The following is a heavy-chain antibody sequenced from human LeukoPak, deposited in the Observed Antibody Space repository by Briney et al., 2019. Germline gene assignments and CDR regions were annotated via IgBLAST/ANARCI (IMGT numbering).Heavy chain of an antibody. D-gene: IGHD2-2*01. V-gene: IGHV1-46*03. CDR2: INPSGGST. CDR1: GYTFTSYY. CDR3: AREVVPAAPSFSFDY. Sequence: GASVKVSCKASGYTFTSYYMRWVRQAPGQGLEWMGIINPSGGSTSYAQKFQGRVTMTRDTSTSTVYMELSSLRSEDTAVYYCAREVVPAAPSFSFDYWGQGTLVTVSS. J-gene: IGHJ4*02.